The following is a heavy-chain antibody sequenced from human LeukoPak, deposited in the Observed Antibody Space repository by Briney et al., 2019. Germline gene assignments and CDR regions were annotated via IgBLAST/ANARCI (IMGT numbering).Heavy chain of an antibody. CDR1: GFTFSSYW. V-gene: IGHV3-7*01. J-gene: IGHJ3*02. D-gene: IGHD2-2*01. Sequence: GGSLRLSCAASGFTFSSYWMSWVRQAPGKGLEWVANIKQDGSEKYYVDSVKGRFTISRDNAKNSLYLQMNSLRAEDTAVYYCAREVPAAGDAFDIWGQGTVVTVSS. CDR3: AREVPAAGDAFDI. CDR2: IKQDGSEK.